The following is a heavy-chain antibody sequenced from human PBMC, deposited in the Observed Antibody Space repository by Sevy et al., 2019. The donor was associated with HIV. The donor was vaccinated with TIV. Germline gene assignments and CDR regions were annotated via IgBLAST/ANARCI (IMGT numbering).Heavy chain of an antibody. Sequence: GGSLRLSCAASGFTFTSYNMSWVRQAPGKGLEWVSDISVSGGRTYYSDSVKGRFTISRDNSKNTLYLQMSSLRAEDTAVYYCAKRDYSDFDSPPIFDFWGRGTLVTVSS. V-gene: IGHV3-23*01. D-gene: IGHD4-17*01. CDR3: AKRDYSDFDSPPIFDF. CDR1: GFTFTSYN. CDR2: ISVSGGRT. J-gene: IGHJ4*02.